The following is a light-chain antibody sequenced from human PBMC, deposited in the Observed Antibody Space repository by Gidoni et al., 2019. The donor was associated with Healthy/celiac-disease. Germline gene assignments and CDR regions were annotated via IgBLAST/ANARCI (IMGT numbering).Light chain of an antibody. Sequence: EIVLTQSPGTLSLSPGERATLSCRASQSVSSSYLAWYQQKPGQAPRRLIYGASSRATGIPDRFSGSGSGTDFTLTISRLEPEDFAMYYCQQYGSSPPFTCXPXTKVDIK. CDR1: QSVSSSY. V-gene: IGKV3-20*01. J-gene: IGKJ3*01. CDR3: QQYGSSPPFT. CDR2: GAS.